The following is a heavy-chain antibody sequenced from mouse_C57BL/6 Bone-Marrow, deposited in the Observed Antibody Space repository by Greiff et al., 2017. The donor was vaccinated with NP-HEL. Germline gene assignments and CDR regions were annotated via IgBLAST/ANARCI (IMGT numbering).Heavy chain of an antibody. J-gene: IGHJ1*03. CDR3: ARWPITTVVATGYFDV. CDR1: GYTFTSYG. Sequence: VQLQESGAELARPGASVKLSCKASGYTFTSYGISWVKQRTGQGLEWIGEIYPRSGNTYYNEKFKGKATLTADKSSSTAYMELRSLTSEDSAVYFCARWPITTVVATGYFDVWGTGTTVTVSS. V-gene: IGHV1-81*01. CDR2: IYPRSGNT. D-gene: IGHD1-1*01.